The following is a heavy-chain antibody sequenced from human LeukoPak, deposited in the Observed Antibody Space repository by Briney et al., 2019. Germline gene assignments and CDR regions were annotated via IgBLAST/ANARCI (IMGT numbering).Heavy chain of an antibody. CDR2: IIPIFGRA. CDR3: ARPRASGYSNYFTPFDY. J-gene: IGHJ4*02. V-gene: IGHV1-69*13. Sequence: SVKVSCKASGGTFSSYAISWVRQAPGQGLEGMGGIIPIFGRANYAQKFQGRVTITADASTSPAYMELSSLTAEDTAVYVCARPRASGYSNYFTPFDYCGQGTLATAPS. CDR1: GGTFSSYA. D-gene: IGHD4-11*01.